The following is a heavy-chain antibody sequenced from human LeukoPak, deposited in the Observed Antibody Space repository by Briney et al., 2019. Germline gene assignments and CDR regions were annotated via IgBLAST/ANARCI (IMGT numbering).Heavy chain of an antibody. V-gene: IGHV4-59*01. CDR2: IYYSGST. Sequence: SETLSLTCTVSGGSISSYYWSRIRQPPGKGLEWIGYIYYSGSTNYNPSLTSRVTISVDTSKNQFSLKLSSVTAADTAVYYCARDTKYYYDSSGYYYADAFDIWGQGTMVTVSS. D-gene: IGHD3-22*01. J-gene: IGHJ3*02. CDR1: GGSISSYY. CDR3: ARDTKYYYDSSGYYYADAFDI.